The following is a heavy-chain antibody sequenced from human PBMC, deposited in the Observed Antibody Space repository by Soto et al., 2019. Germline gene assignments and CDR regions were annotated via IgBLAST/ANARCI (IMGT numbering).Heavy chain of an antibody. Sequence: SVKVSCKASGGTFSSYAISWVRQAPGQGLEWMGGIIPIFGTANYAQKFQGRVTITADESTSTAYMELSSLRSEDTAVYYCARDGSGYCSGGSCYPTTNYYYYYGMDVWGQGTTVTVSS. V-gene: IGHV1-69*13. CDR1: GGTFSSYA. J-gene: IGHJ6*02. CDR3: ARDGSGYCSGGSCYPTTNYYYYYGMDV. CDR2: IIPIFGTA. D-gene: IGHD2-15*01.